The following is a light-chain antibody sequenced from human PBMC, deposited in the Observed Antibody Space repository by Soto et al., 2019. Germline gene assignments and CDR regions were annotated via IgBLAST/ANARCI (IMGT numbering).Light chain of an antibody. V-gene: IGKV3-20*01. Sequence: EIVLTQSTGTLSLSPGERATLFCRASQSFTTSQLAWYQQRPGQAPRVLIFGASRRATGIPDRFSGSGSGTDFTLTISRLEPEDSAVYYCQQYASSPRTFGQGTKVDIK. CDR2: GAS. CDR3: QQYASSPRT. CDR1: QSFTTSQ. J-gene: IGKJ1*01.